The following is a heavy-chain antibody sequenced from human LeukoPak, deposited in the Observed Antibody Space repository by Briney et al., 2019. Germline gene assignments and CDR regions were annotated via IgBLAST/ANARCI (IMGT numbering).Heavy chain of an antibody. CDR1: GESFSGYY. D-gene: IGHD6-19*01. Sequence: SETLSLTCAVYGESFSGYYWSWIRQPPGKGLEWIGEINHSGSTNYNPSLKSRVTISVDTSKNQFSLKLSSVTAADTAVYYCARHSARIAVAGADYWGQGTLVTVSS. V-gene: IGHV4-34*01. CDR3: ARHSARIAVAGADY. J-gene: IGHJ4*02. CDR2: INHSGST.